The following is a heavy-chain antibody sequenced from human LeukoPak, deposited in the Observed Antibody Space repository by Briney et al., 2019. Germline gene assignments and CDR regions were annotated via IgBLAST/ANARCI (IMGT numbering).Heavy chain of an antibody. D-gene: IGHD6-13*01. J-gene: IGHJ4*02. CDR1: GFTFSSYA. V-gene: IGHV3-30-3*01. CDR3: AREPPEGSWFDY. CDR2: ISYDGSNK. Sequence: GGSLRLSCAASGFTFSSYAMHWVRQAPGKGLEWVAVISYDGSNKYYADSVKGRFTISRDNSKNTLYLQMNSLRAEDTAVYYGAREPPEGSWFDYWGQGTLVTVSS.